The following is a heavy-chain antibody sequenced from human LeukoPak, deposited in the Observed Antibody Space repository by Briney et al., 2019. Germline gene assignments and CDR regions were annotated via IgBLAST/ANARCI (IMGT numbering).Heavy chain of an antibody. CDR3: ARGGGNYYDSSGYYFDY. V-gene: IGHV1-46*01. CDR2: INPSGGST. CDR1: GYTFTSYY. Sequence: GASVKVSCKASGYTFTSYYMHWVRQAPGQGLEWMGIINPSGGSTSYAQKFQGRVTMTRDMSTSTVYMELSSLRSEDTAVYYCARGGGNYYDSSGYYFDYWGQGTLVTVSS. J-gene: IGHJ4*02. D-gene: IGHD3-22*01.